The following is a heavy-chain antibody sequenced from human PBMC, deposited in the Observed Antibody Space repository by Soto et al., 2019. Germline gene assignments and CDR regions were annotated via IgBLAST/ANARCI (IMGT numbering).Heavy chain of an antibody. CDR2: IYPGDSDT. CDR3: ARQGYCISTSFSEKRDYYYYDMVV. CDR1: GYSFTSYW. D-gene: IGHD2-2*01. J-gene: IGHJ6*02. V-gene: IGHV5-51*01. Sequence: PGESLKISCKGSGYSFTSYWIGWVRQMPGKGLEWMGIIYPGDSDTRYSPSFQGQVTISADKSISTAYLQWSSLKASDTAMYYCARQGYCISTSFSEKRDYYYYDMVVWGQGTTVTAP.